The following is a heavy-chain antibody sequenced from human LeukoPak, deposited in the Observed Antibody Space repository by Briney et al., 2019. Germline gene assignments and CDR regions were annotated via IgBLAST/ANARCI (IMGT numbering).Heavy chain of an antibody. CDR3: AILWGYSSSWYEFWFDP. V-gene: IGHV1-69*06. Sequence: ASVKLSCKASGGTFSRYAISWVRQAPGQGLEWMGGNLPIFGTANYAQKFQGRVTITADKSTSTAYMELSSLRSEDTAVYYCAILWGYSSSWYEFWFDPWGQGTLVTVSS. J-gene: IGHJ5*02. CDR1: GGTFSRYA. CDR2: NLPIFGTA. D-gene: IGHD6-13*01.